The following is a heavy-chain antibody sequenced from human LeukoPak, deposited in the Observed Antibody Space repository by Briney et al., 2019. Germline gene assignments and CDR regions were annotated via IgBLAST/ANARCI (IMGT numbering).Heavy chain of an antibody. CDR3: ARYSSVYYYGVDV. D-gene: IGHD2-21*01. CDR2: IYSGGST. V-gene: IGHV3-66*01. J-gene: IGHJ6*02. CDR1: GFTVSSNY. Sequence: PGGSLRLSCAASGFTVSSNYMSWVRQALGKGLEWVSVIYSGGSTYYADSVKGRFTISRDNSKNTLYLQMNSLRAEDTAVYYCARYSSVYYYGVDVWGQGTTVTVSS.